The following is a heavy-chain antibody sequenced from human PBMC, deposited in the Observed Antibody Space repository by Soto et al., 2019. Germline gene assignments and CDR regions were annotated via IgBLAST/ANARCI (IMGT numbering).Heavy chain of an antibody. Sequence: SQTLSLTCAISGDSVSSNSAAWNWIRQSPSRGLEWLGRTYYRYKWCNDYAVSVKGRISINTDTSKNQFSLQLNSVTPEDTAVYYCAREYSGGSPYYYYYYGMDVWGQATTVTVSS. CDR1: GDSVSSNSAA. V-gene: IGHV6-1*01. CDR2: TYYRYKWCN. D-gene: IGHD6-19*01. CDR3: AREYSGGSPYYYYYYGMDV. J-gene: IGHJ6*02.